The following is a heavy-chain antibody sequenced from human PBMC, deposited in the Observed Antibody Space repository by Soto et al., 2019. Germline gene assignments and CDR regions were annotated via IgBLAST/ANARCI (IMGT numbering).Heavy chain of an antibody. CDR2: VYHSGST. CDR1: GGSISRYY. D-gene: IGHD1-1*01. V-gene: IGHV4-59*08. CDR3: ARHCPDITTTGANCFDP. Sequence: QVQLQESGPGLVKPSETLSLTCTVSGGSISRYYWSWIRQPPGKGLEWIGYVYHSGSTNYNPSLKSRVTISVDTSKNQFSLKLSSVTAADTAVYYCARHCPDITTTGANCFDPWGQGTLVTVSS. J-gene: IGHJ5*02.